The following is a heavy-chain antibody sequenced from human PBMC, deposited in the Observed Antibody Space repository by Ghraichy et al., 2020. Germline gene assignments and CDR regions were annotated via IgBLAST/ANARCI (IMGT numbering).Heavy chain of an antibody. V-gene: IGHV4-59*01. Sequence: SETLSLTCTVSGGSISSYYWSWIRQPPGKGLEWIGYIYYSGSTNYNPSLKSRVTISVDTSKNQFSLKLSSVTAADTAVYYCARGGGRPDVWYYYYMDVWGKGTTVTVSS. CDR2: IYYSGST. CDR3: ARGGGRPDVWYYYYMDV. D-gene: IGHD2-21*01. J-gene: IGHJ6*03. CDR1: GGSISSYY.